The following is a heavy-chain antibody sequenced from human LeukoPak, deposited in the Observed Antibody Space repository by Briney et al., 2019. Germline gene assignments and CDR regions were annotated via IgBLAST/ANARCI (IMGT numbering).Heavy chain of an antibody. CDR1: GFTFSTYG. Sequence: GGSLRLSCAASGFTFSTYGMSWVRQAPGKGLEWVSAISGSGSTKYYADSVKGRFTISRDNAKNSLFLQMNSLRAEDTAVYYCARTKEMATISYFDSWGQGTLVTVSS. V-gene: IGHV3-48*04. D-gene: IGHD5-24*01. J-gene: IGHJ4*02. CDR2: ISGSGSTK. CDR3: ARTKEMATISYFDS.